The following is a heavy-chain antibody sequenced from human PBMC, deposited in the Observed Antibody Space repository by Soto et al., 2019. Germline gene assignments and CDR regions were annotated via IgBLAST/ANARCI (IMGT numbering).Heavy chain of an antibody. CDR1: GYTFTSYP. V-gene: IGHV1-3*01. D-gene: IGHD2-15*01. Sequence: ASVKVSCKASGYTFTSYPMNWLRQAPGQRPELMGWINAGNGGTKYSQKFQGRVSITRDTSASTAYMQLSRLRSEDTAVYYCATDRGGYCSGGSCSEAWFDPWGQGTLVTVPQ. CDR3: ATDRGGYCSGGSCSEAWFDP. CDR2: INAGNGGT. J-gene: IGHJ5*02.